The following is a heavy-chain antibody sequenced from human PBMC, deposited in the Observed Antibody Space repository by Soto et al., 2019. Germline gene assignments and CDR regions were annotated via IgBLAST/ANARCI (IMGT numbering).Heavy chain of an antibody. CDR1: GYTFTSYY. CDR2: INPKSGGT. Sequence: ASVKVSCKASGYTFTSYYMHWVRQAPGQGLEWMGRINPKSGGTSTAQKFQGWVTMTRDRSISTVYMELTRLRSDDTAVYFCARGHSTDCSNGVCSFFYNHEMDVWGQGTTVNVSS. V-gene: IGHV1-2*04. CDR3: ARGHSTDCSNGVCSFFYNHEMDV. D-gene: IGHD2-8*01. J-gene: IGHJ6*02.